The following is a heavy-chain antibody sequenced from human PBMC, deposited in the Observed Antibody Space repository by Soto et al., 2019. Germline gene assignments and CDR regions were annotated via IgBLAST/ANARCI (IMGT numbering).Heavy chain of an antibody. D-gene: IGHD6-13*01. CDR3: VRAAGIAAAGSSQGVL. Sequence: QVQLVESGGGVVQPGRSLRLSCEASGFAIQNNAIHWVRQTPGKGLQWVAVISFEGSHKYYADSVKGRFTVSRDNPKNTVSLQMDSLTVEDSALYYCVRAAGIAAAGSSQGVLWGQGTLVTVSS. V-gene: IGHV3-30-3*01. J-gene: IGHJ4*02. CDR1: GFAIQNNA. CDR2: ISFEGSHK.